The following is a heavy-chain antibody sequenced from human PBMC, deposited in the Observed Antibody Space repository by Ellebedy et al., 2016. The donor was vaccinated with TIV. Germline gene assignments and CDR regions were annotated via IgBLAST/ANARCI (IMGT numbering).Heavy chain of an antibody. CDR3: ARRMAASGYDAFDI. CDR1: GFSFTSYW. V-gene: IGHV5-10-1*01. J-gene: IGHJ3*02. CDR2: IDPSDSYT. D-gene: IGHD6-13*01. Sequence: GESLKISCKGSGFSFTSYWINWVRQMPGKGLEWMGSIDPSDSYTNYSPSFQGHVTISADKSISTAYLQWNSLKASDTAMYFCARRMAASGYDAFDIWGQGTMVTVSS.